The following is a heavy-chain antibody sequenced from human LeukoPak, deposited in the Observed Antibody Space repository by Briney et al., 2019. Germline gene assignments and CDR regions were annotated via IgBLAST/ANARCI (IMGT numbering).Heavy chain of an antibody. CDR3: ARGPTVTALYYYYMDV. CDR2: INPSGGST. CDR1: GYIFTSYY. Sequence: ASVKVSCKASGYIFTSYYMHWVRQAPGQGLEWTGIINPSGGSTSYAQKFQGRVTMTRDMSTSTVYMELSSLRSEDTAVYYCARGPTVTALYYYYMDVWGKGTTVTVSS. V-gene: IGHV1-46*01. D-gene: IGHD4-11*01. J-gene: IGHJ6*03.